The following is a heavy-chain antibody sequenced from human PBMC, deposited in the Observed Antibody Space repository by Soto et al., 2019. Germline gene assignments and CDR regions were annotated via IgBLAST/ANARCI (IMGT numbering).Heavy chain of an antibody. D-gene: IGHD3-22*01. V-gene: IGHV4-4*07. J-gene: IGHJ5*02. CDR2: VDASGNT. CDR3: ARDVGGSVVPHWFDP. Sequence: QVQLQESGPGLVKASETLSLSCTVSGHSISAAYWSWIRQPAGKRLEWIGRVDASGNTNYNPSLKSRVTMSVDTSKNQFFLKVRSVTAADTAMYFCARDVGGSVVPHWFDPWGQGALVTVSS. CDR1: GHSISAAY.